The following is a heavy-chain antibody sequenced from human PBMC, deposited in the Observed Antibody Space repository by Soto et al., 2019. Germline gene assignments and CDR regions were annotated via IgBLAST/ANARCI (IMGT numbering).Heavy chain of an antibody. D-gene: IGHD6-19*01. CDR2: IYSGGST. CDR3: ARERVIAVYGEDYYYYYGMDV. V-gene: IGHV3-53*01. Sequence: GGSLRLSCAASGFTVSSNYMSWVRQAPGKGLEWVSVIYSGGSTYYADSVKGRFTISRDNSKNTLYLQMNSLRAEDTAVYYCARERVIAVYGEDYYYYYGMDVWGQGTTVTVSS. J-gene: IGHJ6*02. CDR1: GFTVSSNY.